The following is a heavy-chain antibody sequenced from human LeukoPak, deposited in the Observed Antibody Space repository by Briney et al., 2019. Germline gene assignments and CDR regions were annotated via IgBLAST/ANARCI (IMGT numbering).Heavy chain of an antibody. CDR2: INTHTGNT. CDR3: ARGPGGCSGGSCYHDH. V-gene: IGHV1-18*01. Sequence: ASVKVSCKASGYTISIYDISWVRQAPGQGLEWMGWINTHTGNTDSAQKFQGRVTMTTDTSTGTAYMELRSLGSDDTAVYYCARGPGGCSGGSCYHDHWGQGTLVTVSS. D-gene: IGHD2-15*01. CDR1: GYTISIYD. J-gene: IGHJ5*02.